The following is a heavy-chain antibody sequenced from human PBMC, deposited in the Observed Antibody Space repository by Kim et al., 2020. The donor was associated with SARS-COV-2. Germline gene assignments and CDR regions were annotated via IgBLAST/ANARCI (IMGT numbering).Heavy chain of an antibody. J-gene: IGHJ5*02. Sequence: SETLSLTCTVSGGSISSYYWSWIRQPPGKGLEWIGYIYYSGSTNYNPSLKSRVTISVDTSKNQFSLKLSSVTAADTAVYYCARVARGTMRPAQNNWFDPWGQGTLVTVSS. D-gene: IGHD3-22*01. CDR1: GGSISSYY. CDR2: IYYSGST. V-gene: IGHV4-59*01. CDR3: ARVARGTMRPAQNNWFDP.